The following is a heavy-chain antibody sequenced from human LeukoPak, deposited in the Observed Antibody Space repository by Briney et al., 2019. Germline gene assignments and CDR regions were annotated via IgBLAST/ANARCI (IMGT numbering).Heavy chain of an antibody. D-gene: IGHD3-22*01. V-gene: IGHV4-39*01. CDR3: AKHEGIYFDKSGYTFEY. CDR1: AGSVNSSPYY. CDR2: IHYSGNT. J-gene: IGHJ4*02. Sequence: PSETLSLTCTVSAGSVNSSPYYWGWVRQPPGKGLEWIGSIHYSGNTYYNPSLKSRVTISVDTSRNQFSLKLSSVSAADRGIYYCAKHEGIYFDKSGYTFEYWGQGTLVTVSS.